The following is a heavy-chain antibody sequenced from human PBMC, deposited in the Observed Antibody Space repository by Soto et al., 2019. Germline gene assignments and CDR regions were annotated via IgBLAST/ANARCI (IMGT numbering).Heavy chain of an antibody. CDR1: GYTFTTFW. CDR3: ARLYCSSSTCDSWFDP. Sequence: GESLKISCTGFGYTFTTFWISWVRQMPGRGLEWMGRIDPRDSYTNYSPSFQGHVTISVDKSISIAYLQWGSLKASDTAMYYCARLYCSSSTCDSWFDPWGQGTLVTVSS. CDR2: IDPRDSYT. V-gene: IGHV5-10-1*01. D-gene: IGHD2-2*01. J-gene: IGHJ5*02.